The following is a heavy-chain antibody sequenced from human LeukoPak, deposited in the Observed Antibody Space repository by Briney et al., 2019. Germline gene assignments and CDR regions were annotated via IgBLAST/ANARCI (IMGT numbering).Heavy chain of an antibody. CDR1: GFTFSSYS. V-gene: IGHV3-21*01. Sequence: GGSLRLSCAASGFTFSSYSMNWVRQAPGKGLEWVSSISSSSSYIYYADSVKGRFTISRDNAKNSLCLQMNSLRAEDTAVYYCARDKVQLFGSGTTGTFDYWGQGTLVTVSS. CDR2: ISSSSSYI. CDR3: ARDKVQLFGSGTTGTFDY. J-gene: IGHJ4*02. D-gene: IGHD3-10*01.